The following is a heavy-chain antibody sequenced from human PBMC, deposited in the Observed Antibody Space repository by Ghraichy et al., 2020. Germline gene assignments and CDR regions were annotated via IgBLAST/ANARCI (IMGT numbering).Heavy chain of an antibody. D-gene: IGHD3-22*01. V-gene: IGHV1-18*04. J-gene: IGHJ4*02. CDR2: ISAYNGNT. Sequence: SVKVSCQASGYTFTSYGISWVRQAPGQGLEWMGWISAYNGNTNYAQKLQGRVTMTTDTSTSTAYMELRSLRSDDTAVYYCASFNYYDSSGPLDYWGQGTLVTVSS. CDR3: ASFNYYDSSGPLDY. CDR1: GYTFTSYG.